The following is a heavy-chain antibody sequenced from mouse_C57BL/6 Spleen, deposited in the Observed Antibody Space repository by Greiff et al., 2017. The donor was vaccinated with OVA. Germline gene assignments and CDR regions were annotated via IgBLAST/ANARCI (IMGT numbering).Heavy chain of an antibody. D-gene: IGHD1-1*01. V-gene: IGHV1-69*01. J-gene: IGHJ1*03. Sequence: VQLQQPGAELVMPGASVKLSCKASGYTFTSYWMHWVKQRPGQGLEWIGEIDPSDSYTNYNQKFKGKSTLTVDKSSSTAYMQLSSLTSEDSAVYYCARDGSRHFDVWGTGTTVTVSS. CDR3: ARDGSRHFDV. CDR2: IDPSDSYT. CDR1: GYTFTSYW.